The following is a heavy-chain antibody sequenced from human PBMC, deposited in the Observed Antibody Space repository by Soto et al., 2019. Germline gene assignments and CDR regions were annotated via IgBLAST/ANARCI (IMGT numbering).Heavy chain of an antibody. V-gene: IGHV4-39*01. Sequence: SETLSLTCTVSGGSISSSSYYWGWIRQPPGKGLEWIGSIYYSGSTYYNPSLKSRVTISVDTSKNQFSLKLSSVTAADTAVYYFARLRPGDQLLWFGEFVDYWGQGTLVTVSS. CDR3: ARLRPGDQLLWFGEFVDY. J-gene: IGHJ4*02. CDR1: GGSISSSSYY. CDR2: IYYSGST. D-gene: IGHD3-10*01.